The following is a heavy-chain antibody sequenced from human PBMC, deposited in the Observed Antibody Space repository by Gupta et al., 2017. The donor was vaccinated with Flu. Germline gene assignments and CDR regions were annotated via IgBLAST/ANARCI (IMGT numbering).Heavy chain of an antibody. J-gene: IGHJ5*02. CDR2: INPNSGGT. D-gene: IGHD2-15*01. V-gene: IGHV1-2*02. Sequence: QAPGQGLEWMGWINPNSGGTKYEQKFQGRVNMTRDTSISTAYMELSRRRSDDTAVYYCARDFLYGSTNYGSGGSCYLPFDPWCQGALVTVYS. CDR3: ARDFLYGSTNYGSGGSCYLPFDP.